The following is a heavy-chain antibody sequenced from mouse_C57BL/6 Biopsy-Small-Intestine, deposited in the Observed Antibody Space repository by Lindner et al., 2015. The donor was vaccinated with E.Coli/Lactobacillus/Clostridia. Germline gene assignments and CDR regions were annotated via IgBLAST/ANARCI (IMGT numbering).Heavy chain of an antibody. CDR1: GYAFSSHW. Sequence: VQLQESGAELVKPGASVKISCKASGYAFSSHWMNWVKQRPGKGLEWIGQIYPGDGNSNYNGKFKGKATLTADESSSTAYMQLSSLTSEDSAVYYCARRYGNSYYFDSWGQGTTLTVSS. J-gene: IGHJ2*01. V-gene: IGHV1-80*01. CDR3: ARRYGNSYYFDS. D-gene: IGHD2-1*01. CDR2: IYPGDGNS.